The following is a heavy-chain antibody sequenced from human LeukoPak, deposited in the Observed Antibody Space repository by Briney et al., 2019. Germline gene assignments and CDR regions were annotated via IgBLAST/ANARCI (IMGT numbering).Heavy chain of an antibody. Sequence: SQTLSLTCAISGDSVSSNSAAWNWIRQSPSRGLEWLGRTYYRSKWHNDYAVSVKSRITINPDTSKNQFSLQLNSVTPEDTAVYYCARDRGISRAAAGIYGVDVWGQGTTVTVSS. J-gene: IGHJ6*02. V-gene: IGHV6-1*01. D-gene: IGHD6-13*01. CDR3: ARDRGISRAAAGIYGVDV. CDR1: GDSVSSNSAA. CDR2: TYYRSKWHN.